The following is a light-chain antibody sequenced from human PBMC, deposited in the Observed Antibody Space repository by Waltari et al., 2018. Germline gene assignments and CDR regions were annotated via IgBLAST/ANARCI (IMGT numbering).Light chain of an antibody. CDR3: SSYTSSSTV. CDR2: DVS. Sequence: QSALTQPASVSGSPGQSITISCTGTSSDVGGYNYVSWYQQHPGKAPKLMIYDVSKRPSGVSNRFSASKSGTTASLTISGLQAEDEADYYCSSYTSSSTVFGTGTKVTVL. CDR1: SSDVGGYNY. V-gene: IGLV2-14*01. J-gene: IGLJ1*01.